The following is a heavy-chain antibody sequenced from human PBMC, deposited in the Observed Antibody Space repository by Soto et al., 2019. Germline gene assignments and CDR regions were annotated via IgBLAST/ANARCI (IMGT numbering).Heavy chain of an antibody. CDR2: IYSSGST. CDR3: VRDSSGYFDY. Sequence: PSETLSLTCTVSGGSISSGDYYWSWIRQDPGRGLEWIGYIYSSGSTYYNPSLKSRISISVDTSKNQFSLKLSSVTATDTALYYCVRDSSGYFDYWGQGTLVTVSS. CDR1: GGSISSGDYY. V-gene: IGHV4-31*03. J-gene: IGHJ4*02. D-gene: IGHD3-22*01.